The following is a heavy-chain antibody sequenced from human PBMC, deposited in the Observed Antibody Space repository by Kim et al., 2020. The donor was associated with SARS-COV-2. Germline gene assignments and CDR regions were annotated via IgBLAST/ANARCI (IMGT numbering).Heavy chain of an antibody. J-gene: IGHJ5*02. CDR3: ARGTLQQGFDP. V-gene: IGHV3-74*01. Sequence: GGSLRLSCEASGFTFSNYWMNWVRQAPGKGLVWVSRINSDGGDTHYADSVKGRFTISRDNAENTLHLQLNSLGVEDTAIYYCARGTLQQGFDPWGQGTLVSVSP. CDR1: GFTFSNYW. CDR2: INSDGGDT.